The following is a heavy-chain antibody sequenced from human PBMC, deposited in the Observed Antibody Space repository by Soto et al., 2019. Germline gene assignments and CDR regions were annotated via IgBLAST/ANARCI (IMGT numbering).Heavy chain of an antibody. V-gene: IGHV4-59*12. Sequence: PSETLSLTCTVSGGSISSYYWSWIRQPPGKGLEWIGYIYFSGGTNYNPSLKGRFTISRDNSKNTLYLQMNSLRAEDTAVYYCARSYSSAWYLFDYWGQGTLVTVSS. D-gene: IGHD6-19*01. J-gene: IGHJ4*02. CDR2: IYFSGGT. CDR1: GGSISSYY. CDR3: ARSYSSAWYLFDY.